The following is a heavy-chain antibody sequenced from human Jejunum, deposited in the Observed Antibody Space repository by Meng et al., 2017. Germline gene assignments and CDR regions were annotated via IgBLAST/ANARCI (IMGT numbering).Heavy chain of an antibody. CDR2: INPSDGST. CDR1: GYTFTSHY. Sequence: ASVKVSCKASGYTFTSHYMHWVRQAPGQGLEWMGIINPSDGSTSYAQNFQGRVTMTRDTSTSTVYMEVSSLRSEDTAVYYCARDQSNDFWSGYLDYWGQGNPVNCSS. D-gene: IGHD3-3*01. V-gene: IGHV1-46*01. CDR3: ARDQSNDFWSGYLDY. J-gene: IGHJ4*01.